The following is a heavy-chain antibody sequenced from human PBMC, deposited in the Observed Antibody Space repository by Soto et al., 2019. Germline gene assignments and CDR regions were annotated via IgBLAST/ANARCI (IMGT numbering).Heavy chain of an antibody. J-gene: IGHJ2*01. Sequence: EVELVESGGGLAQTGRSLRLSCAGSGFTFDDSDMYWVRQAPGKGLEWVSGISWSSGTIGYADSVKGRFTISRDNAKNFMALVMRPLRPEATAIYYCVKSPWTLIRDLDLWDRGTLVNVS. CDR2: ISWSSGTI. D-gene: IGHD2-8*01. CDR3: VKSPWTLIRDLDL. CDR1: GFTFDDSD. V-gene: IGHV3-9*01.